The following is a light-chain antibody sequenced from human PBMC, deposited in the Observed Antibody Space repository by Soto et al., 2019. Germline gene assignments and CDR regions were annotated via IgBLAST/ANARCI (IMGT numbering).Light chain of an antibody. CDR1: QTISSW. CDR3: QQYYSFPS. Sequence: DIQMTQSPSTLSGSVGDRVTITCRASQTISSWLAWYQQKPGKAPELLIYAASTLQSGVPSRFSGSGSGTDFTLTISCLQSEDFATYYCQQYYSFPSFGQGTKVDIK. V-gene: IGKV1-5*01. CDR2: AAS. J-gene: IGKJ1*01.